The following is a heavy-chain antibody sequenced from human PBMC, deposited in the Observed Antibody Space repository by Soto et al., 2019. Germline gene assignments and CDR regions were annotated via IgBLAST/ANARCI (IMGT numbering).Heavy chain of an antibody. V-gene: IGHV4-59*01. D-gene: IGHD6-13*01. Sequence: SETLSLTCTVSGGPISSYYWSWIRQPPGKGLEWIGYIYYSGSTNYNPSLKSRVTISVDTSKNQFSLKLSSVTAADTAMYYCASGIAAAGTYGMDVWGQGTTVTV. CDR3: ASGIAAAGTYGMDV. CDR1: GGPISSYY. CDR2: IYYSGST. J-gene: IGHJ6*02.